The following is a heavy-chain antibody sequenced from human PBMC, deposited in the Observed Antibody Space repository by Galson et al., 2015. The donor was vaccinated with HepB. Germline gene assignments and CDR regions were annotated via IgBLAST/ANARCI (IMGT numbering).Heavy chain of an antibody. CDR3: ARNLGYYYYYMDV. Sequence: SLRLSCAASGFPLSTYWMSWVRHAPGKGLEWVANIKQDGSEKYYVDSVKGRFTISRDNAKKSLYLQMNSLRAEDTAVYYCARNLGYYYYYMDVWGKGTTVTVSS. V-gene: IGHV3-7*01. CDR2: IKQDGSEK. J-gene: IGHJ6*03. CDR1: GFPLSTYW. D-gene: IGHD3-16*01.